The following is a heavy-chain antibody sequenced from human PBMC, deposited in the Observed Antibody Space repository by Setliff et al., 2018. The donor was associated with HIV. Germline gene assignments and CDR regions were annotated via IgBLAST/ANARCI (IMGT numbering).Heavy chain of an antibody. CDR3: ARGRLRTTMIVVTTHGALDI. J-gene: IGHJ3*02. CDR2: SKHRGST. Sequence: LSETLSLTCAVYGGSFSGYYWIWIRQPPGKGLEWIAESKHRGSTNYNPSLKSRVTISVDRSRNQFSLNLSSVTAADTAVYFCARGRLRTTMIVVTTHGALDIWGQGTVVTVSS. D-gene: IGHD3-22*01. V-gene: IGHV4-34*01. CDR1: GGSFSGYY.